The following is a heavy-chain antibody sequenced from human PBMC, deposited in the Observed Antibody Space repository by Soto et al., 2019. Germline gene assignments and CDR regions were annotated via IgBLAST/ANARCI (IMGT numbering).Heavy chain of an antibody. V-gene: IGHV1-69*06. CDR1: GGTFSSYA. J-gene: IGHJ6*02. Sequence: ASVKVSCKASGGTFSSYAISWVRQATGQGLEWMGGMNPSFGTANYAQKFQGRVTITADKSTSTAYMELSSLTCADTAVYYCARDLTPTAGECYYYPGMDVWGQGAMVTVSS. CDR3: ARDLTPTAGECYYYPGMDV. D-gene: IGHD4-4*01. CDR2: MNPSFGTA.